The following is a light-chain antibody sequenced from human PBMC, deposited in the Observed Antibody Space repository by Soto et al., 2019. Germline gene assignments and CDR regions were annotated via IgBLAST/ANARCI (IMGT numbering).Light chain of an antibody. CDR1: QSVSSSY. CDR2: GPS. Sequence: EIVLTKSPGTLSLSPGERATLSCRASQSVSSSYLAWYQQKPGQAPSLLIYGPSSRATGIPHRFSGSGSGSDSTLTISRLEPEDFAVYYCQQYGSSPWTFGQGTKVEVK. V-gene: IGKV3-20*01. J-gene: IGKJ1*01. CDR3: QQYGSSPWT.